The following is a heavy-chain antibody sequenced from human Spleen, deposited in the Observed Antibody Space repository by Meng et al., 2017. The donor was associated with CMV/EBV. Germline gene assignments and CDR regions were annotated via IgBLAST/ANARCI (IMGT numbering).Heavy chain of an antibody. CDR2: INHSGST. J-gene: IGHJ4*02. V-gene: IGHV4-34*01. D-gene: IGHD3-22*01. CDR1: GGSFSGNY. Sequence: SETLSLTCAVYGGSFSGNYWSWIRQPPGKGLEWIGEINHSGSTNYNPSLKSRVTISVDTSKNQFSLKLSSVTAADTAVYYCARLDYYDSSGFDYWGQGTLVTVSS. CDR3: ARLDYYDSSGFDY.